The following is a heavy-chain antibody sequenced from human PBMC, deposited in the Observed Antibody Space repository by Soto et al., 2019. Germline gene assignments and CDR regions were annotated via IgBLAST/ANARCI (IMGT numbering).Heavy chain of an antibody. CDR2: VYYSGST. Sequence: PSETLSLTCDVSGGSFSDNYWTWIRQVPGKGLEWFGYVYYSGSTNYNPSLKSRVTISVDASKQQFSLKLTSVTAADTALYYCAAGTLGAVWTPLDDWGQGILVTVSS. CDR3: AAGTLGAVWTPLDD. V-gene: IGHV4-59*12. J-gene: IGHJ4*02. D-gene: IGHD3-16*01. CDR1: GGSFSDNY.